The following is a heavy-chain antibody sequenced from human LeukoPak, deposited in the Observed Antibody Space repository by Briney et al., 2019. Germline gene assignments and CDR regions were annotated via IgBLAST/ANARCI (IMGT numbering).Heavy chain of an antibody. J-gene: IGHJ4*02. Sequence: ASVKVSCKASRGTFSSYTISWVRQAPGQGLEWMGRIIPILGIANYAQKFQGRVTITADKSTSTAYVELSSLRSEDTAVYYCARDEIGYCSGGSCYYFDYWGQGTLVTVSS. CDR3: ARDEIGYCSGGSCYYFDY. CDR1: RGTFSSYT. D-gene: IGHD2-15*01. CDR2: IIPILGIA. V-gene: IGHV1-69*04.